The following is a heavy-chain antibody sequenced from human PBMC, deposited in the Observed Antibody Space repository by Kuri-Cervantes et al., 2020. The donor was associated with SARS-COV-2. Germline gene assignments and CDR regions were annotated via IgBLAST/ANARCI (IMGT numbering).Heavy chain of an antibody. CDR2: INPNSGGT. D-gene: IGHD3-10*01. J-gene: IGHJ6*02. CDR3: ARGMVRGLIQSYYYGMDV. Sequence: ASVKVSCKASGYTFSGGYYMYWVRQAPGQGLEWMGWINPNSGGTNYAQKFQGWVTMTRDTSSTGYMELSRLRSDDTAVYYCARGMVRGLIQSYYYGMDVWGQGNTVTVSS. V-gene: IGHV1-2*04. CDR1: GYTFSGGYY.